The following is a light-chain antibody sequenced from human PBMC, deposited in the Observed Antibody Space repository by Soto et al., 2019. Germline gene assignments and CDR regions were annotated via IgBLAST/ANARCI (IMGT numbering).Light chain of an antibody. CDR3: QQYGSSPYT. CDR1: QSVSSSY. J-gene: IGKJ2*01. V-gene: IGKV3D-20*01. Sequence: EIVLTQSPATLSLSPGERATLSCVASQSVSSSYLAWYQQKPGLAPRLLIYDASSRATGIPDRFSGRGSGTDFTLTISRLEPEDFAVYYCQQYGSSPYTFGQGTKLDIK. CDR2: DAS.